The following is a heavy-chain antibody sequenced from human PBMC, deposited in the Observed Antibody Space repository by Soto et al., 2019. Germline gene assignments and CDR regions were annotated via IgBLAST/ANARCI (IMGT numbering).Heavy chain of an antibody. CDR2: IYYSGST. J-gene: IGHJ5*02. V-gene: IGHV4-31*03. D-gene: IGHD3-16*02. Sequence: PSETLSLTCTVSGGSISSGGYYWSWIRQHPGKGLEWIGYIYYSGSTYYNPSLKSRVTISVDTSKNQFSLKLSSVTAADTAVYYCASVRDLVSWFDPWGQGTLVTVSS. CDR1: GGSISSGGYY. CDR3: ASVRDLVSWFDP.